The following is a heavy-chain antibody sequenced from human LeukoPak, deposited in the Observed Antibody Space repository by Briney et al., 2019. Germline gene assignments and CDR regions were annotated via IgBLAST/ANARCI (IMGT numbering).Heavy chain of an antibody. CDR2: MNPNSGNT. V-gene: IGHV1-8*01. CDR1: GYTFTSYD. D-gene: IGHD3-22*01. Sequence: EASVKVSCKASGYTFTSYDINWVRQATGQGLEWMGWMNPNSGNTGYAQKFQGRVTMTRNTSISTAYMELSSLRSEDTAVYYCARSPQGDSSGYPDYYYYGMDVWGQGTTVTVSS. J-gene: IGHJ6*02. CDR3: ARSPQGDSSGYPDYYYYGMDV.